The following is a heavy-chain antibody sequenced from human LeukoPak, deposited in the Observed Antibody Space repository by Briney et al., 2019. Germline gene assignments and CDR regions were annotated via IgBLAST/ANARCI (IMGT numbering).Heavy chain of an antibody. CDR1: GFTFNTYN. J-gene: IGHJ4*02. CDR3: ARSGAQSYGVEY. D-gene: IGHD5-18*01. V-gene: IGHV3-21*01. CDR2: ISSSSSSYI. Sequence: GGSLRLSCAASGFTFNTYNMNWVRQAPGKGLEWVSSISSSSSSYIYYADSVKGRFIISRDNAKNSLYLQMSGLRAEDTAMYYCARSGAQSYGVEYWGQGTLVTVSS.